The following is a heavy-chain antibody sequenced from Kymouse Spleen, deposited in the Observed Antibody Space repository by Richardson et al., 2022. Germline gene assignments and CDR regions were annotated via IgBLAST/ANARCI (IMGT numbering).Heavy chain of an antibody. CDR1: GFTFSSYS. D-gene: IGHD3-9*01. Sequence: EVQLVESGGGLVKPGGSLRLSCAASGFTFSSYSMNWVRQAPGKGLEWVSSISSSSSYIYYADSVKGRFTISRDNAKNSLYLQMNSLRAEDTAVYYCAREYYDILTGYYNYYYYGMDVWGQGTTVTVSS. CDR2: ISSSSSYI. V-gene: IGHV3-21*03. CDR3: AREYYDILTGYYNYYYYGMDV. J-gene: IGHJ6*02.